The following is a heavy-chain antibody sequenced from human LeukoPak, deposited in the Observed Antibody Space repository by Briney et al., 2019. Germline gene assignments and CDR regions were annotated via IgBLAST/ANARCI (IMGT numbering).Heavy chain of an antibody. CDR2: INHSGST. CDR1: DGSFSGYY. CDR3: ARGVIRAMAVLGY. J-gene: IGHJ4*02. D-gene: IGHD6-19*01. V-gene: IGHV4-34*01. Sequence: SETLSLTCAVYDGSFSGYYWSWIRQPPGKGLEWIGEINHSGSTNYNPSLKSRATISADKSKNQFSLRLRSVTAADTGLYYCARGVIRAMAVLGYWDQGTLVTVSS.